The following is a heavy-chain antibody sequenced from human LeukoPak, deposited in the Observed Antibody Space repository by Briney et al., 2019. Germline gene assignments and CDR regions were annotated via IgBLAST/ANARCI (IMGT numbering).Heavy chain of an antibody. D-gene: IGHD3-10*02. CDR1: GFTFSSYA. CDR3: AKDVRGYNRPVDY. CDR2: ISGSGGST. V-gene: IGHV3-23*01. Sequence: GGSLRLSCAASGFTFSSYAMSWVRQAPGKGLEWVSAISGSGGSTYYADSVKGRLTISRDNSKNTVYLQMNSLRAEDTALYYCAKDVRGYNRPVDYWGQGTLVTVSS. J-gene: IGHJ4*02.